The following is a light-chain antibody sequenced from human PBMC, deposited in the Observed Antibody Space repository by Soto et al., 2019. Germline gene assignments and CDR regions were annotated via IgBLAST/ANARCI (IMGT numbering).Light chain of an antibody. CDR1: QTISIF. J-gene: IGKJ1*01. Sequence: ILMTQSPSSLSASVGDRVTITCRASQTISIFLNWYQQKPGKAPELLIYAASRLQSGVPSRFSGSGSGTDFTLTISSLQPEDFATYYCHQTDSIPETFGQGTKVEIK. V-gene: IGKV1-39*01. CDR3: HQTDSIPET. CDR2: AAS.